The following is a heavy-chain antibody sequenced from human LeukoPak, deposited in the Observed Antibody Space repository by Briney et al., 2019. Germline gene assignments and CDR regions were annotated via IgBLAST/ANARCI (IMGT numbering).Heavy chain of an antibody. Sequence: QSGGSLRLSCAASGFTFSTYAMSWVRQAPGKGLEWVSRISGSGGSTYYADSVKGRFTISRDNSENTLYLQMISLRAEDTAVYYCAKRSGYSSGWLDYWGQGTLVTVSS. CDR3: AKRSGYSSGWLDY. CDR1: GFTFSTYA. D-gene: IGHD6-19*01. J-gene: IGHJ4*02. CDR2: ISGSGGST. V-gene: IGHV3-23*01.